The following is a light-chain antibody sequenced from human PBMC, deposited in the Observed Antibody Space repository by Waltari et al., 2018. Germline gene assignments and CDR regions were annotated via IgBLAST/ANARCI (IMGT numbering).Light chain of an antibody. J-gene: IGLJ1*01. V-gene: IGLV2-14*03. CDR2: AVT. Sequence: QSALTQAASVSGSPGQSITISCTGTSSDVGGYKSVSWYQQHPGKAPKVLIYAVTSRPSGVSNRFSGSKSGNTASLTISGLQAEDEADYYCSAYTRSGTYVFGTGTKVTVL. CDR1: SSDVGGYKS. CDR3: SAYTRSGTYV.